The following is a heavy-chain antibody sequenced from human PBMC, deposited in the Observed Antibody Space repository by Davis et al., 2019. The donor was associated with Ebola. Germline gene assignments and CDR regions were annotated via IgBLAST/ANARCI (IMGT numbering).Heavy chain of an antibody. Sequence: GGSLRLSCAASGFVFSNYVMSWVRRAPGKGLEWVSTLGLSADTYYADSVKGRFTISRDNSKNTLSLQMNSLRADDTAVYYCATAAFDIYFDYWGQGTLVTVSS. V-gene: IGHV3-23*01. CDR1: GFVFSNYV. J-gene: IGHJ4*02. CDR3: ATAAFDIYFDY. D-gene: IGHD6-13*01. CDR2: LGLSADT.